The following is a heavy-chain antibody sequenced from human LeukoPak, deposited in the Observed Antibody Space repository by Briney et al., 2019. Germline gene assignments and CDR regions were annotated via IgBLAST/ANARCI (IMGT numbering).Heavy chain of an antibody. CDR2: ISGSGGST. CDR1: GFTFSSYG. Sequence: GGSLRLSCAASGFTFSSYGMSWVRQAPGKGLEWVSAISGSGGSTYYADSVKGRFTISRDNSKNTLYLQMNSLRAEDTAVYYCAKDRRAYCSSTSCYADLIFDYWGQGTLVTVSS. V-gene: IGHV3-23*01. CDR3: AKDRRAYCSSTSCYADLIFDY. J-gene: IGHJ4*02. D-gene: IGHD2-2*01.